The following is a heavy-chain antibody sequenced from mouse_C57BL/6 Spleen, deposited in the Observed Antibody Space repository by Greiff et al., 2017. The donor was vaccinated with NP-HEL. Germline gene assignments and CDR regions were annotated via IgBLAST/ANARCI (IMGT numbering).Heavy chain of an antibody. J-gene: IGHJ3*01. D-gene: IGHD2-2*01. V-gene: IGHV1-61*01. Sequence: VQLQQPGAELVRPGSSVKLSCKASGYTFTSYWMAWVKQRPGQGLEWIGNIYPSDSETNYNQKFKDKATLTVDKSSSTADMQLSSLTSEDSAVYYCARRSTIVTTGLEYWGQGTLVTVSA. CDR3: ARRSTIVTTGLEY. CDR2: IYPSDSET. CDR1: GYTFTSYW.